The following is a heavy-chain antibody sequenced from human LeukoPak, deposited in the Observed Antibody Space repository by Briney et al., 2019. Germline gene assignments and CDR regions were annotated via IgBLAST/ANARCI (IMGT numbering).Heavy chain of an antibody. CDR1: GFTLSSYA. V-gene: IGHV3-23*01. CDR3: ANLASGGYVDGVDH. J-gene: IGHJ4*02. D-gene: IGHD5-12*01. CDR2: SSGSGGST. Sequence: GGSLRLSCAASGFTLSSYAMSWVRQAPGKGLEWVSASSGSGGSTYYADSVKGRFTISRDNSKNTLYLQMNSLRAEDTAVYYCANLASGGYVDGVDHWGQGTLVTVSS.